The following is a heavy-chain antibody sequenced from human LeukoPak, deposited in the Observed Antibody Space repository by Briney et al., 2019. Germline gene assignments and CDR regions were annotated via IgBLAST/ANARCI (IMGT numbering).Heavy chain of an antibody. CDR2: ISAYNGNT. V-gene: IGHV1-18*01. J-gene: IGHJ5*02. D-gene: IGHD6-13*01. CDR1: GYTFTSYG. Sequence: ASVKVSCKASGYTFTSYGISWVRQAPGQGLEWMGWISAYNGNTNYAQKLQGRVTMTTDTSTSTAYMELRSLRSDDTAVYYWARDGGGYSSSWYELDWFDPWGQGTLVTVSS. CDR3: ARDGGGYSSSWYELDWFDP.